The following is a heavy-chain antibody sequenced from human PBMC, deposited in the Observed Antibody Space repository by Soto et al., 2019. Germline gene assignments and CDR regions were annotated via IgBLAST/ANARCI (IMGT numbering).Heavy chain of an antibody. Sequence: GESLKISCKGSGYSFTSYWVGLVRQMPGKGLEWMGLISPGDSSNRYSPSFQGQVTISADKANSTAYLQWSSLKASDTAMYYCARGGVRGVISGMDVWGQGTTVTVSS. CDR2: ISPGDSSN. J-gene: IGHJ6*02. D-gene: IGHD3-10*01. CDR1: GYSFTSYW. V-gene: IGHV5-51*01. CDR3: ARGGVRGVISGMDV.